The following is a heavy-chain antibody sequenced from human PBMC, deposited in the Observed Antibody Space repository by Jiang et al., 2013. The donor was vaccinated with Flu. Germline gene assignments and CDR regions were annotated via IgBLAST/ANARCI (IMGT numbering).Heavy chain of an antibody. V-gene: IGHV1-8*01. Sequence: VQLVESGAEVKKPGASVKVSCKASGYTFTNYDINWVRQATGQGLEWMGWMNPNSGNTGYAQKFQGRVTMTRNTSISTAYMELSSLRSEDTVVYYCARGLRLAVAGTVGYYFDYVGPGNPGHRLL. CDR3: ARGLRLAVAGTVGYYFDY. J-gene: IGHJ4*02. D-gene: IGHD6-19*01. CDR2: MNPNSGNT. CDR1: GYTFTNYD.